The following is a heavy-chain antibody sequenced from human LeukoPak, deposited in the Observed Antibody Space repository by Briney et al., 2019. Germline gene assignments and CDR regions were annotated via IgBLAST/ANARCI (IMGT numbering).Heavy chain of an antibody. J-gene: IGHJ5*02. V-gene: IGHV3-23*01. CDR2: ISGSGGST. D-gene: IGHD3-9*01. CDR3: AKVLTFDYAGNWFDP. Sequence: QPGGSLRLSCAASGFTFSSYAMSWVRQAPGKGLEWVSAISGSGGSTYYADSVKGRFTISRDNSKNTLYLQMNSLRVEETAVYYCAKVLTFDYAGNWFDPWGQGTLVTVSS. CDR1: GFTFSSYA.